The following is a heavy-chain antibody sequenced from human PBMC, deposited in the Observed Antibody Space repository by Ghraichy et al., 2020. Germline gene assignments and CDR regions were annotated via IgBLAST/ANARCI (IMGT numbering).Heavy chain of an antibody. D-gene: IGHD4-23*01. CDR3: ARSTTVVNGDYFDN. CDR1: GDSVSSNSAA. V-gene: IGHV6-1*01. J-gene: IGHJ4*02. CDR2: TYYRSKWYN. Sequence: SQTLSLTCAISGDSVSSNSAAWNWIRQSPSRGLECLGRTYYRSKWYNDYAVSEKSRMSINPDTSKNQFSLQLKSVTPEDTAVYFCARSTTVVNGDYFDNWGQGTLVTVSS.